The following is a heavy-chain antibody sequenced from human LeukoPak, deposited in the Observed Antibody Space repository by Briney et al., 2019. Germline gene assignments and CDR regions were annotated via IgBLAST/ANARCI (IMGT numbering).Heavy chain of an antibody. CDR3: ARTGSYGLYYYMDV. D-gene: IGHD3-10*01. V-gene: IGHV1-8*03. J-gene: IGHJ6*03. Sequence: ASVKVSCKASGYTFTSYDINWVRQATGQGLEWMRWMNPNSGNTGYAQKFQGRVTITRNTSISTAYMELSSLRSEDTAVYYCARTGSYGLYYYMDVWGKGTTVTVSS. CDR2: MNPNSGNT. CDR1: GYTFTSYD.